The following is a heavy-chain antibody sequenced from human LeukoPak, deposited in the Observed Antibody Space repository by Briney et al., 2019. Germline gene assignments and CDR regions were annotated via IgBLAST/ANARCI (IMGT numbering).Heavy chain of an antibody. Sequence: GASVKVSCKASGYTFTSYDINWVRQATGQGLEWMGWMNPNSGKTGYAQKFQGRVTMTRNTSISTAYMELSSLRYEDTAVYYCARRDYYYDSSGYYVSGWFDPWGQGTLVTVSS. CDR3: ARRDYYYDSSGYYVSGWFDP. D-gene: IGHD3-22*01. J-gene: IGHJ5*02. CDR2: MNPNSGKT. CDR1: GYTFTSYD. V-gene: IGHV1-8*01.